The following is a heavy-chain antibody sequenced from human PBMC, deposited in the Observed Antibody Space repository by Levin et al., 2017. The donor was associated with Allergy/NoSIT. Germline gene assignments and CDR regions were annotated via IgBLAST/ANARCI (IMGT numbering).Heavy chain of an antibody. D-gene: IGHD6-6*01. V-gene: IGHV3-13*01. CDR2: IGTAGET. CDR3: ARGRYYSSSSGWFDP. J-gene: IGHJ5*02. Sequence: GESLKISCAASGFTFSSYDMHWVRQATGKGLEWVSAIGTAGETYYPGSVKGRFTISRENAKNSLYLQMNSLRAGDTAVYYCARGRYYSSSSGWFDPWGQGTLVTVSS. CDR1: GFTFSSYD.